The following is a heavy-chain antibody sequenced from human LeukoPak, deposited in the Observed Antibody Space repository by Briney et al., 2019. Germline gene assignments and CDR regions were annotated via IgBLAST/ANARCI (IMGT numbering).Heavy chain of an antibody. D-gene: IGHD3-22*01. Sequence: SETLSLTCTVSGGSISSYYWSWIRQPPGKGLEWIGYIHYTGSTNYNPSLRSRVTISVDTSKNHFSLKLTSVTAADTAVYYCARMYDRSGYYYLFDYWGQGTLVTVSS. CDR2: IHYTGST. J-gene: IGHJ4*02. V-gene: IGHV4-59*08. CDR3: ARMYDRSGYYYLFDY. CDR1: GGSISSYY.